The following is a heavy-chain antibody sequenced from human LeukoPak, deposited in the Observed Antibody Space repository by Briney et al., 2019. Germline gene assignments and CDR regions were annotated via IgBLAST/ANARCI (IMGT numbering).Heavy chain of an antibody. D-gene: IGHD3-3*01. CDR1: GYTFTGFY. CDR2: INPNSGGT. V-gene: IGHV1-2*02. Sequence: ASVKVSCKASGYTFTGFYIHWVRQAPGQGLEWMGWINPNSGGTKYAQRFQGRVTMTRDTFISTAYMELSRLRSDDTAVYYCARDTTRFLEWPNNWFDPWGQGTLVTVSS. CDR3: ARDTTRFLEWPNNWFDP. J-gene: IGHJ5*02.